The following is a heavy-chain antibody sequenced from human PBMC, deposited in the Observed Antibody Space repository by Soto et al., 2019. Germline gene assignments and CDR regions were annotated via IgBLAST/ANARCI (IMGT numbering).Heavy chain of an antibody. D-gene: IGHD3-3*01. J-gene: IGHJ6*01. CDR3: AKAYFDFWSGSHYYQYGMDV. V-gene: IGHV3-21*01. CDR1: SITFNSYR. Sequence: GALTISCAPFSITFNSYRINRVPPAPGKRLEGGSSISSSSSYIYYADSVKGRFTISRDNSKNTMYLQMNSLRGEDTARYYFAKAYFDFWSGSHYYQYGMDVWGQGTTVTVSS. CDR2: ISSSSSYI.